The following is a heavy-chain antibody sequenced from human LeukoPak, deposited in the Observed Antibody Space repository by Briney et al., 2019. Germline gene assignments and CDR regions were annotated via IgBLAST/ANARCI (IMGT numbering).Heavy chain of an antibody. D-gene: IGHD2-2*01. CDR3: ARGDCTTTRCKTSPFDY. CDR2: IYSDCTT. J-gene: IGHJ4*02. Sequence: GGSLRLSCAASGFTVSSNYMSWVRQAPGKGLEWVSDIYSDCTTYYADSVKGRFTISRDNAKNTLYLQMKTLRADDTAVYYCARGDCTTTRCKTSPFDYWGQGTLVTVSS. CDR1: GFTVSSNY. V-gene: IGHV3-53*01.